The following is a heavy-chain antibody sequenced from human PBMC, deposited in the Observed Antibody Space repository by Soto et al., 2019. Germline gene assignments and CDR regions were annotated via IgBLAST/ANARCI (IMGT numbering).Heavy chain of an antibody. Sequence: GGSLRLSCAASGFSFGSYAMSWVRQAPGKGLEWVSLVTYSAANTYYAGSVTGRFTSSRDNSRNTLYLQMSSLRVEDTAVYYCATPSLSTGGYSSSESWGRGTLVTVSS. CDR3: ATPSLSTGGYSSSES. CDR2: VTYSAANT. D-gene: IGHD1-26*01. CDR1: GFSFGSYA. V-gene: IGHV3-23*01. J-gene: IGHJ4*02.